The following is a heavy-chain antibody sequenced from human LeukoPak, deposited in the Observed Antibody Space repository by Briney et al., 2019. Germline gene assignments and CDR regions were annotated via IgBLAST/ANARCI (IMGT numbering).Heavy chain of an antibody. J-gene: IGHJ4*02. CDR2: IRYDGSNK. CDR3: AKDSGGATAF. CDR1: GFTFSSYG. D-gene: IGHD3-16*01. Sequence: GGSLRLSCAASGFTFSSYGMHWVRQAPGKGLEWVAFIRYDGSNKYYADSMKGRFTISRDNSKNTLYLQMNSLRAEDTAVYYCAKDSGGATAFWGQGTPVTVSS. V-gene: IGHV3-30*02.